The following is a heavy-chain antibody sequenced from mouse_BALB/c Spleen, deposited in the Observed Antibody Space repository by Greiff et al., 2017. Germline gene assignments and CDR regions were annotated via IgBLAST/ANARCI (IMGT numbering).Heavy chain of an antibody. V-gene: IGHV1-14*01. D-gene: IGHD3-1*01. CDR3: ARVQRLGLFYAMDY. Sequence: EVQLQQSGPELVKPGASVKMSCKASGYTFTSYVMHWVKQKPGQGLEWIGYINPYNDGTKYNEKFKGKATLTSDKSSSTAYMELSSLTSEDSAVYYCARVQRLGLFYAMDYWGQGTSVTVSS. J-gene: IGHJ4*01. CDR1: GYTFTSYV. CDR2: INPYNDGT.